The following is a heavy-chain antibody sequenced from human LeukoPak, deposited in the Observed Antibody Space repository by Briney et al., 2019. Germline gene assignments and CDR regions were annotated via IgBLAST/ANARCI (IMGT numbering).Heavy chain of an antibody. CDR3: VPFNSGARLDH. Sequence: GGSLRLSCSAYGFTFSTYAMHWVRQAPGKGLEYVSAISSDGGRTYYADAVKGRFTISRDNSKNTLYFQMSSLRVEDTAVYYCVPFNSGARLDHWGQGTLVTVSS. V-gene: IGHV3-64D*06. J-gene: IGHJ4*02. D-gene: IGHD1-26*01. CDR2: ISSDGGRT. CDR1: GFTFSTYA.